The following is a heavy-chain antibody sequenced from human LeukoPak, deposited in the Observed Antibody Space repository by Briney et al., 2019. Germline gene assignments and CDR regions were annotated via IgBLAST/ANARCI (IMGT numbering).Heavy chain of an antibody. CDR3: ARDGYSFGHDFDY. J-gene: IGHJ4*02. CDR1: GFTFSSYW. CDR2: IKGDGSST. Sequence: PGGSLRLSCAASGFTFSSYWMHWVRHIPGKGLVWVPRIKGDGSSTSYADSVKGRFTISRDNAKNTLYLQMNSLRAEDTAVYYCARDGYSFGHDFDYWGQGTLVTVSS. D-gene: IGHD5-18*01. V-gene: IGHV3-74*01.